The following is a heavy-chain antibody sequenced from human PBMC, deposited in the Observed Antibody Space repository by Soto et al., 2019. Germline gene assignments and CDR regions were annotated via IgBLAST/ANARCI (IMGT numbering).Heavy chain of an antibody. CDR3: ARDLRCSDVSCSKSFDS. CDR1: GYTFTSYY. CDR2: INPSSGKT. J-gene: IGHJ4*02. Sequence: QVQLVQSGAEVKPPGASVTGSCKASGYTFTSYYMHWVRQAPGQGLEWMGIINPSSGKTGYAQKFQGRVTMTGDTSTSTVYMELRSLTSEDTAVYFCARDLRCSDVSCSKSFDSWGQGALVTVSS. D-gene: IGHD2-15*01. V-gene: IGHV1-46*01.